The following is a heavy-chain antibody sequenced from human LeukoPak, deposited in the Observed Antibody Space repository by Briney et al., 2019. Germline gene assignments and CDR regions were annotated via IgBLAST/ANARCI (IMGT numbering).Heavy chain of an antibody. CDR3: ARGRWYSSSWYLH. CDR1: GGSFSGYY. D-gene: IGHD6-13*01. Sequence: SETLSLTCAVYGGSFSGYYWSWIRQPPGKGLGWIGEINHSGSTNYNPSLKSRVTISVDTSKNQFSLKLSSVTAADTAVYYCARGRWYSSSWYLHWGQGTLVTVSS. CDR2: INHSGST. J-gene: IGHJ4*02. V-gene: IGHV4-34*01.